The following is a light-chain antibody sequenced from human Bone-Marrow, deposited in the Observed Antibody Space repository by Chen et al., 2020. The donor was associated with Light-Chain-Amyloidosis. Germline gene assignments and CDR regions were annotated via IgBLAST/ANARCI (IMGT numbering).Light chain of an antibody. J-gene: IGKJ2*01. CDR2: KAS. CDR1: QSIRRW. V-gene: IGKV1-5*03. CDR3: QQYHAYPYT. Sequence: DIQMTQSPSTLSASAGDRVAIKCRASQSIRRWLAWYQQKPGKAPKLLIQKASDLENGVPSRFSGSGSGTEFTLTISSVQPDDFVIYFCQQYHAYPYTFGQGTKL.